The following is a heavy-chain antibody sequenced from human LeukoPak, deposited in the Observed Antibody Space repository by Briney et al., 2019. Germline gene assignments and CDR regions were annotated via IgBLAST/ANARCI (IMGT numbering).Heavy chain of an antibody. Sequence: GASVVGPFQASGFAFTSYGISWGGPAPGQGLEWMGWISAYNGNTNYAQKLQGRVTMTTDTSTSTAYMGLRSLRSDDTAVYYCARGDYMDVWGKGTTVTVSS. CDR1: GFAFTSYG. V-gene: IGHV1-18*01. J-gene: IGHJ6*03. CDR3: ARGDYMDV. CDR2: ISAYNGNT.